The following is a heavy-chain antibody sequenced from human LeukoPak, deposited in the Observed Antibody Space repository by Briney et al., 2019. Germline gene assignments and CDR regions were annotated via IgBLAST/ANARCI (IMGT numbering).Heavy chain of an antibody. V-gene: IGHV4-39*01. D-gene: IGHD3-16*01. Sequence: SQTLSLTCTVSGVSITNGDYYWGWIRQPPGKGLEWIGSIYYSGSTYYNPSLKSRVTISVDTSKNQFSLKLNSVTAADTAVYYCARPPISRWGEAGDYWGQGALVTVSS. CDR1: GVSITNGDYY. J-gene: IGHJ4*02. CDR2: IYYSGST. CDR3: ARPPISRWGEAGDY.